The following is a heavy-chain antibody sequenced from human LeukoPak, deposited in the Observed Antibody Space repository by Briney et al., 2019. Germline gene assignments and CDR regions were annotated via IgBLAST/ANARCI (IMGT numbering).Heavy chain of an antibody. J-gene: IGHJ4*02. V-gene: IGHV3-66*01. CDR2: IYSGGST. Sequence: PGGSLGLSCAASGFTVSSNYMSWVRQAPGKGLEWVSVIYSGGSTYYADSVKGRFTISRDNAKSILYLQMNNLRAEDTAMYFCARGGVNPVDHWGQGTLVTVSS. D-gene: IGHD1-14*01. CDR3: ARGGVNPVDH. CDR1: GFTVSSNY.